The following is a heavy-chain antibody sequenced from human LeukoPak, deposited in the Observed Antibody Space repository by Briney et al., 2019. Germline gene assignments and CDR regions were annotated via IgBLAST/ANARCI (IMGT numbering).Heavy chain of an antibody. CDR2: INHSGST. CDR3: AGGGVNYDYVGGSYRNRFAP. CDR1: GGSFSGYY. Sequence: PSETLSLTCAVYGGSFSGYYWSWIRQPPGKGLEWIGEINHSGSTNYNPSLKSRVTISVDTSKNQFSLKLSSVTAADTAVYYCAGGGVNYDYVGGSYRNRFAPGAQEP. V-gene: IGHV4-34*01. D-gene: IGHD3-16*02. J-gene: IGHJ5*02.